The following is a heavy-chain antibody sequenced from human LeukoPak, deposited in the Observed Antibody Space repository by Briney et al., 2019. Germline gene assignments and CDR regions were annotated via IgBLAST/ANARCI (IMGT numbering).Heavy chain of an antibody. CDR3: ARDPLEWEHAFDI. D-gene: IGHD3-3*01. V-gene: IGHV3-7*01. Sequence: GGSLRLSCAASGFTFSSYWMSWVRQAPGKGLEWVANIKQDGSEKYYVDSVKGRFTISRDNAKNSLYLQMNSLRAEDTAVYYCARDPLEWEHAFDIWGQGTMVTVSS. CDR2: IKQDGSEK. CDR1: GFTFSSYW. J-gene: IGHJ3*02.